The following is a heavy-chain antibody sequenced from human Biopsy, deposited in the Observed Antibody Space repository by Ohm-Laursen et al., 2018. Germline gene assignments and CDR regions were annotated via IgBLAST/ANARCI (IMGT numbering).Heavy chain of an antibody. CDR3: VRGRSMDV. V-gene: IGHV3-7*01. CDR1: GLTFSSSW. CDR2: IKQDGSED. Sequence: GSLRLSCAASGLTFSSSWMTWVRQAPGKGLEWVAMIKQDGSEDYYVDSVKGRFTISRDNAQKSLDLQLNSLRAEDTAVYYCVRGRSMDVWGQGTTVTVSS. J-gene: IGHJ6*02.